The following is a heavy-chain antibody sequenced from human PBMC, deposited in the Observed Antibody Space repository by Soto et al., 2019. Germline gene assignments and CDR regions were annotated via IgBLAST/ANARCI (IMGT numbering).Heavy chain of an antibody. D-gene: IGHD3-3*01. CDR3: AAYYDFWSAPNTLRSSDY. Sequence: GGSLRLSCAASGFTFSSYAMHWVRQAPGKGLEWVAVISYDGSNKYYADSVKGRFTISSDNSKNTLYLQMNSLRAEDTAVYYCAAYYDFWSAPNTLRSSDYWGQGTLVTVSS. CDR1: GFTFSSYA. J-gene: IGHJ4*02. V-gene: IGHV3-30-3*01. CDR2: ISYDGSNK.